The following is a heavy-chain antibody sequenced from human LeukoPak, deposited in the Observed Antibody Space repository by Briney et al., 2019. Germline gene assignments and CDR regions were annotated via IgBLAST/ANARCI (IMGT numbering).Heavy chain of an antibody. CDR1: GFTFRSYA. Sequence: GGSLRLYCAASGFTFRSYAMHWVRQAPGKGLEWVAVISDDGSRQHYADFLEGRITISRDNSKNTVSLQMSSLRTEDTAVYFCAREQSGDGWSGFDYWGQGTLVTVSS. V-gene: IGHV3-30*15. CDR2: ISDDGSRQ. CDR3: AREQSGDGWSGFDY. J-gene: IGHJ4*02. D-gene: IGHD6-19*01.